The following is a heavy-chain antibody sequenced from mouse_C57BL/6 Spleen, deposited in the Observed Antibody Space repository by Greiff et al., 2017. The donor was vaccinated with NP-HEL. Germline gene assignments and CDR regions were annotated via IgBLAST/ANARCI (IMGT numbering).Heavy chain of an antibody. J-gene: IGHJ2*01. V-gene: IGHV1-82*01. CDR1: GYAFSSSW. CDR2: IYPGDGDT. Sequence: QVQLQQSGPELVKPGASVKISCKASGYAFSSSWMNWVKQRPGKGLEWIGRIYPGDGDTNYNGKFKGKATLTADKSSSTAYMQLSSLTSEDSAVYFCARTSNYQYYFDYWGQGTTLTVSS. CDR3: ARTSNYQYYFDY. D-gene: IGHD2-5*01.